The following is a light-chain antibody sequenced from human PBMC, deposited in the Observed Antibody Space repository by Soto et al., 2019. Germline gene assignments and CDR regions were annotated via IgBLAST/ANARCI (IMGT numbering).Light chain of an antibody. J-gene: IGKJ1*01. Sequence: VLTQSPDTLSLSPGERTTLSCRASQNIRGNELAWYQQKPGQPPRLLIYRGSSRAPGIPDRFSGRGSGTEFTLTISRLEPEDFAVYYCLDSGTSAPWTFGQGT. CDR1: QNIRGNE. CDR3: LDSGTSAPWT. V-gene: IGKV3-20*01. CDR2: RGS.